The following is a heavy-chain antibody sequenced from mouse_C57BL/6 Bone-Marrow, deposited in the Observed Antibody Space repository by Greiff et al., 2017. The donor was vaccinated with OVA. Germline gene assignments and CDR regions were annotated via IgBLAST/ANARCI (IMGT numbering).Heavy chain of an antibody. Sequence: EVQLVESGPELVKPGASVKIPCKASGYTFTDYNMDWVKQSHGKSLEWIGDINPNNGGTIYNQKFKGKATLTVDKSSSTAYMELRSLTSEDTAVYYCARTPNWDDWYFDVWGTGTTVTVSS. CDR1: GYTFTDYN. CDR2: INPNNGGT. CDR3: ARTPNWDDWYFDV. V-gene: IGHV1-18*01. D-gene: IGHD4-1*01. J-gene: IGHJ1*03.